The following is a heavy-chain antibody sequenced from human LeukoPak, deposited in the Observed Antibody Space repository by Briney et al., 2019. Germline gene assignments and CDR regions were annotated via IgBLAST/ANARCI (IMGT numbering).Heavy chain of an antibody. CDR2: IKQDGSEK. CDR1: GFTFSSYA. V-gene: IGHV3-7*01. Sequence: GGSLRLSCAASGFTFSSYAMHWVRQAPGKGLEWVANIKQDGSEKYYVDSVKGRFTISRDNAKNSLYLQMNSLRAEDTAVYYCARDLPFYCGGDCYHDYWGQGTLVTVSS. CDR3: ARDLPFYCGGDCYHDY. J-gene: IGHJ4*02. D-gene: IGHD2-21*01.